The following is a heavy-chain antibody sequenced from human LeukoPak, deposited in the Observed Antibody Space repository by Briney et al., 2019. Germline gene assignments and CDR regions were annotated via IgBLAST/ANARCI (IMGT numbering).Heavy chain of an antibody. CDR3: ARDRVVLPAAFDI. CDR1: GFRFSDYY. J-gene: IGHJ3*02. V-gene: IGHV3-11*04. CDR2: ISRGGNSK. Sequence: GGSLRLSCAASGFRFSDYYMSWIRQAPGKGLEWVSSISRGGNSKYFADSVKGRFTISRDNAKNSLYLQMNSLRAEDTAVYYCARDRVVLPAAFDIWGQGTMVTVSS. D-gene: IGHD2-15*01.